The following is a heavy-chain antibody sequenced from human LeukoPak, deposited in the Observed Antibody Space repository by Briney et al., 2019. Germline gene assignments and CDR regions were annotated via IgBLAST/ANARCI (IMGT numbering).Heavy chain of an antibody. CDR3: ARERIDYYYYYMDV. J-gene: IGHJ6*03. D-gene: IGHD3-16*02. Sequence: GGSLRLSCAASGFTFSSYWMSWVRQAPGKGLEWVANIKQDGSEKYYVDSVKGRFTISRDNAKNSLYMQMNSLRAEDTAVYYCARERIDYYYYYMDVWGKGTTVTVSS. V-gene: IGHV3-7*01. CDR1: GFTFSSYW. CDR2: IKQDGSEK.